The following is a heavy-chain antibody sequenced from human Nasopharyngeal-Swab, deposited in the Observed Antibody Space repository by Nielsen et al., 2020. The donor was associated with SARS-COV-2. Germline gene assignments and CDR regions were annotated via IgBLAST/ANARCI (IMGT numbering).Heavy chain of an antibody. CDR3: ARAGSGSYYYGMDV. V-gene: IGHV3-23*01. D-gene: IGHD3-10*01. J-gene: IGHJ6*02. CDR2: VSSSGGST. CDR1: GFTFNIYA. Sequence: GESLKISCAASGFTFNIYAMAWVRRAPGRGLQWVTGVSSSGGSTYYTDSVKGRFTISRDNSKNTLYLQMNSLRAEDTAVYYCARAGSGSYYYGMDVWGQGTTVTVSS.